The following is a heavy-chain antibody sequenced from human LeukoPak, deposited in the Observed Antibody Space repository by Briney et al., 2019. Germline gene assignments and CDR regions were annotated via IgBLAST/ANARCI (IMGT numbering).Heavy chain of an antibody. CDR2: INPNSGGT. CDR1: GYTFTGYY. CDR3: ARDPSLRLVDGGFDY. Sequence: GTSVKVSCKASGYTFTGYYMHWVRQAPGQGLEWMGWINPNSGGTNYAQKFQGRVTMTRDTSISTAYMELSRLRSDDTAVYYCARDPSLRLVDGGFDYWGQGTLVTVSS. J-gene: IGHJ4*02. V-gene: IGHV1-2*02. D-gene: IGHD6-6*01.